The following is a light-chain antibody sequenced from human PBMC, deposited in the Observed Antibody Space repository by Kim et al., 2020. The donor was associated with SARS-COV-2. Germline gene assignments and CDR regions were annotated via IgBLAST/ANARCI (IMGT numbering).Light chain of an antibody. CDR1: SSDVSGYTY. J-gene: IGLJ3*02. V-gene: IGLV2-14*03. Sequence: QSALTQPASVSGSPGQSITISCTETSSDVSGYTYVSWYQQHPGKAPKLMIYDVSNRPSGVSNRFSGSKSGNTASLTISGLQAEDEADYYCSSYTSSSTLWVFGGGTQLTVL. CDR3: SSYTSSSTLWV. CDR2: DVS.